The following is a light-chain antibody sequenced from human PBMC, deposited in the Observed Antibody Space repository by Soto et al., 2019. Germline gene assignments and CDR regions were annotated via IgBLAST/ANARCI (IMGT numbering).Light chain of an antibody. CDR1: QSVSSSY. Sequence: EVVLTQSPGMLSLSPGERATLSCRASQSVSSSYLGWYQQRPGQAPRLLMYGASRRATGIPDRFSGSVSGTDFTLTISRLEPEDFAVYYCQQYGAQPYYFGQGTKLEIK. J-gene: IGKJ2*01. CDR2: GAS. CDR3: QQYGAQPYY. V-gene: IGKV3-20*01.